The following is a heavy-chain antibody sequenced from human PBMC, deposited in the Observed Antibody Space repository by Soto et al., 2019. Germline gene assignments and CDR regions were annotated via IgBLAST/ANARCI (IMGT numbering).Heavy chain of an antibody. CDR1: GGTFSSYT. Sequence: SVKVSCKASGGTFSSYTISWVRQAPGQGLEWMGRIIPILGIANYAQKFQGRVTITVDKSTSTAYMELSSLRSEDTAVYYCARDAPGHDYGDYETDAFDSWGQGTMVTGSS. D-gene: IGHD4-17*01. CDR3: ARDAPGHDYGDYETDAFDS. CDR2: IIPILGIA. V-gene: IGHV1-69*04. J-gene: IGHJ3*02.